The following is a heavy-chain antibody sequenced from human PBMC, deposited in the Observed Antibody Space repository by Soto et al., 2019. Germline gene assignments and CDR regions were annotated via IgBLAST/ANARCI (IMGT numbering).Heavy chain of an antibody. Sequence: QLQMQGSGPGLGKPPRTLSLPCAVLGVSIGSGGSSWSWIRQPPGKGLEWIGYIYHSGSTYYNPSLTSRVTISVDRSKNQFSLKLSSVTAADTAVYYCARVPDRWGQGTLVTVSS. D-gene: IGHD2-2*01. CDR2: IYHSGST. J-gene: IGHJ5*02. V-gene: IGHV4-30-2*01. CDR1: GVSIGSGGSS. CDR3: ARVPDR.